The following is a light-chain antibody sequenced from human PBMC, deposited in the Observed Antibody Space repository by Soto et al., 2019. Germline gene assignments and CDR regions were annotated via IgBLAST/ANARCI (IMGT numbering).Light chain of an antibody. Sequence: QPVLTQSPSASASLGASVKLTCTLSSEHSIYAIAWHQQQPEKGPRYLMRLNSDGSHTKGDGIPDRFSGSSSGAERYLTISSLQSEDEADYYCQTWGTGIHVIFGGGTKLTVL. J-gene: IGLJ2*01. CDR2: LNSDGSH. CDR1: SEHSIYA. V-gene: IGLV4-69*01. CDR3: QTWGTGIHVI.